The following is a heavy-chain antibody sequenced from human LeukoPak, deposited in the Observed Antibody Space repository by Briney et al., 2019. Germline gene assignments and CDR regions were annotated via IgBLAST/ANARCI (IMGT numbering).Heavy chain of an antibody. J-gene: IGHJ4*02. CDR2: IHHSGTT. CDR1: GYSISSGYY. V-gene: IGHV4-38-2*01. CDR3: ARSVLY. Sequence: SETLSLTCAVSGYSISSGYYWGWNRQPPGKGLEWIGSIHHSGTTYYNPSLKSRVSISVDTSKNQFSLKLISVTAADTAVYYCARSVLYWGQGTLVTVSS.